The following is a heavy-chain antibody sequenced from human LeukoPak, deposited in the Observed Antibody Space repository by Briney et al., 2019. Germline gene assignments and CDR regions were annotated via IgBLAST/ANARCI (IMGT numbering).Heavy chain of an antibody. V-gene: IGHV3-23*01. D-gene: IGHD5-24*01. CDR2: ISGSGGST. J-gene: IGHJ4*02. Sequence: GGSLRLSCAASGFTFSSYAMSWVRQAPGKGLEWVSAISGSGGSTYYADSVKGRFTISRDNAKNSLYLQMNSLRAEDTAVYYCARVGYNGGVDYWGQGTLVTVSS. CDR3: ARVGYNGGVDY. CDR1: GFTFSSYA.